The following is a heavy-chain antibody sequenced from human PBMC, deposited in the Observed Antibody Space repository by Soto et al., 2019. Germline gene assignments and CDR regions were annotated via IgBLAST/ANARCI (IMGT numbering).Heavy chain of an antibody. CDR1: GASMSGYY. D-gene: IGHD3-10*01. Sequence: QVQLQESGPRLVQPSETLSLTCTFSGASMSGYYWGWVRQPPWKGLEWIGHIYYSGSTYYNPSLKSRVTISVDTSKNTSSMNLKSVTAADTAVYSCARGLNFYGRGTLQFDYWGQGALVNVSS. CDR3: ARGLNFYGRGTLQFDY. J-gene: IGHJ4*02. CDR2: IYYSGST. V-gene: IGHV4-59*01.